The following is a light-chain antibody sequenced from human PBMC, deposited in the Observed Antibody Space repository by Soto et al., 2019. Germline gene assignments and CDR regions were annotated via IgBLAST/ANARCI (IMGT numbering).Light chain of an antibody. CDR2: EVS. CDR3: SSYTSSSPRV. CDR1: SSDVGGYNY. J-gene: IGLJ3*02. V-gene: IGLV2-14*01. Sequence: QSALTQPASVSGSPGQSITISCTGTSSDVGGYNYVSWYQQHPGKAPKLMIYEVSNRPSGVSNRFSGSKSGNTASLTISGLQAEEEADYYCSSYTSSSPRVFGGGTKLTVL.